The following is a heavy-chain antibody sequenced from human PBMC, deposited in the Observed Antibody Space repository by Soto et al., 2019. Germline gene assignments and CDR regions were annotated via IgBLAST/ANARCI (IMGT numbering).Heavy chain of an antibody. CDR3: ARGWGYDSNDYYYAY. D-gene: IGHD3-22*01. CDR1: GGTFSRHA. J-gene: IGHJ4*02. CDR2: IIPIFGTA. Sequence: QVQLVQSGAEVRKPGSSVKVSCKASGGTFSRHAISWVRQAPGQGLEWMGGIIPIFGTANHAQKFQGRVKIIEDESTSTVYMALSSLRSEDTAMYYCARGWGYDSNDYYYAYWGQGTLVIVSS. V-gene: IGHV1-69*01.